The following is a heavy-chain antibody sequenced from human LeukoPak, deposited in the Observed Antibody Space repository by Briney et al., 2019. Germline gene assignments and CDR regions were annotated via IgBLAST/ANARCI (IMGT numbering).Heavy chain of an antibody. Sequence: SETLSLTCTVSGGSISSSSYYWGWIRQPPGKGLEWIGSIYYSGSTYYSPSFKSRVTISVDTSKNQFSLKLSSVTAADTAVYYCASGHYDSSGYLDYWGQGTLVTVSS. J-gene: IGHJ4*02. D-gene: IGHD3-22*01. CDR1: GGSISSSSYY. V-gene: IGHV4-39*01. CDR3: ASGHYDSSGYLDY. CDR2: IYYSGST.